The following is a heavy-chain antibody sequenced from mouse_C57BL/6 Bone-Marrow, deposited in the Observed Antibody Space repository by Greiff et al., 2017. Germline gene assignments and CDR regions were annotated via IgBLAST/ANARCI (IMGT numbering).Heavy chain of an antibody. CDR3: EKGWERAY. CDR1: GYAFSSSW. J-gene: IGHJ3*01. D-gene: IGHD4-1*01. V-gene: IGHV1-82*01. Sequence: QVHVKQSGPELVKPGASVKISCKASGYAFSSSWMNWVKQRPGQGLEWIGRIYPGDGDTNYNRKFKGKATLTADKSSSTAYMQLSSLTSEDSAVYFWEKGWERAYWGQGTLVTVSA. CDR2: IYPGDGDT.